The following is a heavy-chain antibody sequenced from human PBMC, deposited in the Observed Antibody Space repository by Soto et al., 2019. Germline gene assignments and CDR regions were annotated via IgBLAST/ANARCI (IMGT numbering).Heavy chain of an antibody. V-gene: IGHV1-18*04. CDR1: GYTFTNYG. CDR2: ISPHTDNT. J-gene: IGHJ3*02. D-gene: IGHD2-15*01. CDR3: AREWGICSGGNCYRAFDI. Sequence: GASVKVSCTASGYTFTNYGITWVRQAPGQGLEWMGWISPHTDNTNYAQNLQDRVSMTTDTSTSTAFMELRSLRSDDTAVYYCAREWGICSGGNCYRAFDIWGQGTLVTVSS.